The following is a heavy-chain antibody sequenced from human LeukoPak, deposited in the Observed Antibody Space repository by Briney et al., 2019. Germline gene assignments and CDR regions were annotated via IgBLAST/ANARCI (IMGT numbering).Heavy chain of an antibody. V-gene: IGHV3-23*01. J-gene: IGHJ4*02. Sequence: GGSLRLSCAASGFTFSSYGMSWVRQAPGKGLEWVSAISGSGGSTYYADSVKGRFTISRDNSKNTLYLQMNSLRAEDTAVYYCARRAGGYSHPYDYWGQGILVIVSS. CDR1: GFTFSSYG. CDR3: ARRAGGYSHPYDY. D-gene: IGHD4-23*01. CDR2: ISGSGGST.